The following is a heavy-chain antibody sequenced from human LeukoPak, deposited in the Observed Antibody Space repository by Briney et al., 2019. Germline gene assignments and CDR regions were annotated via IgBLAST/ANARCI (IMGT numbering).Heavy chain of an antibody. Sequence: ASVKVSCKASGYTFTGYYMHWVRQAPGQGLEWMGWINPNSGGTNYAQKFQGRVTMTRDTSISTAYMELSRLRSDDTAVYYCTSRYDSSGYFTLPLLWGQGTLVTVSS. D-gene: IGHD3-22*01. CDR2: INPNSGGT. CDR1: GYTFTGYY. J-gene: IGHJ4*02. CDR3: TSRYDSSGYFTLPLL. V-gene: IGHV1-2*02.